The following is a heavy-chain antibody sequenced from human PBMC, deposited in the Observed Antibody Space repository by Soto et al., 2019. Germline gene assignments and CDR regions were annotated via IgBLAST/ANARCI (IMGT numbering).Heavy chain of an antibody. Sequence: PETLSLTCTVSGGSVSSRSYYWSWIRQPPGKGLEWIGHMYYSGTTNYQPSLKSRVTISADTSQNQFSLKLSSVSAADTAVYYCARGLVFAVAIPLSESWGQGTLLTVSS. CDR3: ARGLVFAVAIPLSES. J-gene: IGHJ5*02. V-gene: IGHV4-61*01. D-gene: IGHD3-3*01. CDR1: GGSVSSRSYY. CDR2: MYYSGTT.